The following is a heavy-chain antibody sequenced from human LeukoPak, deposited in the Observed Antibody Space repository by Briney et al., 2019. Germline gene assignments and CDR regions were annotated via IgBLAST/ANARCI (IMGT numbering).Heavy chain of an antibody. CDR3: ARLGTYWSNYYFEY. D-gene: IGHD3-10*01. CDR2: IYPGDSDT. Sequence: GESLKISCQGSGYSFTTYWIGWVRQMPGKGLECMGIIYPGDSDTRYSPSFQGQVTISADKSVNTAYLQWSSLKASDTAMYYCARLGTYWSNYYFEYWGQGTLVTVSS. CDR1: GYSFTTYW. J-gene: IGHJ4*02. V-gene: IGHV5-51*01.